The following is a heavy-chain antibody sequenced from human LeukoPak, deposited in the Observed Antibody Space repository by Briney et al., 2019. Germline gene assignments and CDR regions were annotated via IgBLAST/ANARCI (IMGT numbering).Heavy chain of an antibody. D-gene: IGHD6-13*01. CDR2: IYYSGST. Sequence: PSGTLSLTCDVSGGSISSTNWWSWVRQSPGKGLEWIGSIYYSGSTYYNPSLKSRVTISVDTSKNQFSLKLSSVTAADTAVYYCARHSYSSSWLEYFQHWGQGTLVTVSS. CDR3: ARHSYSSSWLEYFQH. CDR1: GGSISSTNW. J-gene: IGHJ1*01. V-gene: IGHV4-4*02.